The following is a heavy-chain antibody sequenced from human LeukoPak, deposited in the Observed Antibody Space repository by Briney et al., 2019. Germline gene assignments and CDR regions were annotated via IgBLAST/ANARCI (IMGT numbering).Heavy chain of an antibody. J-gene: IGHJ6*02. CDR2: ISWNSGSI. V-gene: IGHV3-9*01. D-gene: IGHD3-10*01. Sequence: PGRSLRLSCAASGFTFDDYAMHWVRQAPGKGLEWVSGISWNSGSIGYADSVKGRFTISRDIAKNSLYLQMNSLRAEDTALYYCAKDYYGSGSYSRVDVWGQGTTVTVSS. CDR3: AKDYYGSGSYSRVDV. CDR1: GFTFDDYA.